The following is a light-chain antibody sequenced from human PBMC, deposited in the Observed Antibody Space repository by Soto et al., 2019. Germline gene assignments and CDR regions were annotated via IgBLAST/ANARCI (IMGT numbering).Light chain of an antibody. V-gene: IGKV3-20*01. CDR2: GAS. CDR1: QSVSSNY. CDR3: HQYGSSPAT. Sequence: EIVLTQSPATLSLSPGERGALSFSASQSVSSNYLAWYQQKPGQAPRLLIYGASNRATGIPDRFSGSGSGTDFTLTISRLEPEDFAVYYCHQYGSSPATFGQGTKV. J-gene: IGKJ1*01.